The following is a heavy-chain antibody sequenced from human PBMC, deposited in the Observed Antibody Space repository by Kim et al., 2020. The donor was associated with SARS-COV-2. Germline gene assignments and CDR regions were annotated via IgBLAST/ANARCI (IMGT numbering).Heavy chain of an antibody. Sequence: GGSLRLSYAASGFTFSGSTMHWVRQASGKGLEWVGHIRSKTNGFATIYAASVKGRFIISRDDSKNSAYMQRNSLKAEDTAVYDCSRLMVISQERTNWFYP. CDR1: GFTFSGST. D-gene: IGHD2-21*01. J-gene: IGHJ5*02. V-gene: IGHV3-73*01. CDR2: IRSKTNGFAT. CDR3: SRLMVISQERTNWFYP.